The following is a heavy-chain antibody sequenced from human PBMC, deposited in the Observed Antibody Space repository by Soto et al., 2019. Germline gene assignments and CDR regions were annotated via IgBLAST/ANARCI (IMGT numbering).Heavy chain of an antibody. CDR3: ARRGYYDTIGPRDGLEAFFYCP. Sequence: QVQLQESGPGLVKPSETLSLTCTVSGGSISSSNYYWGWLRQPPGQGLECIGNIYHSGGTYYNPSLKGRGSISVDTSKNQFSLKLTSVTAADTAVYYCARRGYYDTIGPRDGLEAFFYCPWGQGALVTVSS. J-gene: IGHJ5*02. CDR1: GGSISSSNYY. D-gene: IGHD3-22*01. CDR2: IYHSGGT. V-gene: IGHV4-39*01.